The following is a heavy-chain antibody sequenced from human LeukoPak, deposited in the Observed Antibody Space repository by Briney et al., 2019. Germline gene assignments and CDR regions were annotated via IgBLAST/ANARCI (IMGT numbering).Heavy chain of an antibody. CDR3: ARSRPLLWFGEFGY. J-gene: IGHJ4*02. Sequence: GGSLRLSCAASGLTVSRNYMSWVRQAPGKGLESVSVIYSGGSTYYADSVRGRFTISRDNSKNTLYLQMNSLRVEDTAVYYCARSRPLLWFGEFGYWGQGTLVTVSS. CDR1: GLTVSRNY. D-gene: IGHD3-10*01. CDR2: IYSGGST. V-gene: IGHV3-53*01.